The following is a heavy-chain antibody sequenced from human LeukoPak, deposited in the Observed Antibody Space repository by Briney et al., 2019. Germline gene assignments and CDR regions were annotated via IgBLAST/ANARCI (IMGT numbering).Heavy chain of an antibody. D-gene: IGHD3-22*01. CDR2: INPSGGST. Sequence: ASVKVSCKASGYTFTSYYMHWVRQAPGQGLEWMGIINPSGGSTSYAQKFQGRVTKTRDTSTSTVYMELSNLRSEDTAVYYCARVDRTMIADYWGQGTLVTVSS. V-gene: IGHV1-46*01. J-gene: IGHJ4*02. CDR3: ARVDRTMIADY. CDR1: GYTFTSYY.